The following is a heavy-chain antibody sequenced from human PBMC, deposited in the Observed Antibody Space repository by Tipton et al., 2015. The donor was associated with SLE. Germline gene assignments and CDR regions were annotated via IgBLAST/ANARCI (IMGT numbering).Heavy chain of an antibody. CDR2: IYYSGST. CDR1: GGSISSGDYY. Sequence: TLSLTCTVSGGSISSGDYYWSWIRQPPGKGLEWIGYIYYSGSTYYNPSLKSRVTISVDTSKNQFSLKLSSVTAADTAVYYCARDRWGVIKGGDDAFDIWGQGTMVTVSS. CDR3: ARDRWGVIKGGDDAFDI. D-gene: IGHD2-21*01. V-gene: IGHV4-30-4*01. J-gene: IGHJ3*02.